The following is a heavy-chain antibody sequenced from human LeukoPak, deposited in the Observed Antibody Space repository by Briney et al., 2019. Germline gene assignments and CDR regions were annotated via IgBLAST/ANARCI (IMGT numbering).Heavy chain of an antibody. J-gene: IGHJ4*02. CDR1: GYTFTGYY. CDR3: ARGVHDSSGLDY. V-gene: IGHV1-2*02. Sequence: ASVKVSCKASGYTFTGYYMHWVRQAPGQGLEWMGWINPNSGGTNYAQKFQGRVTMTRDTSTSTVYMELSSLRSEDTAVYYCARGVHDSSGLDYWGQGTLVTVSS. CDR2: INPNSGGT. D-gene: IGHD3-22*01.